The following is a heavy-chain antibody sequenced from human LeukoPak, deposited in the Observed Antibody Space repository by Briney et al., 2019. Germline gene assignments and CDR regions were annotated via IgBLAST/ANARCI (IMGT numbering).Heavy chain of an antibody. Sequence: KPSETLSLTCTVSGGSIRSYYWSWIRQPPGKGLERIGYIYYSGSTNYNPSLKIRVTISVETSKKQFSLKLSSVTAADTAVYYCARFFSSSSSWFDPWGQGTLVTVSS. CDR2: IYYSGST. CDR3: ARFFSSSSSWFDP. V-gene: IGHV4-59*08. J-gene: IGHJ5*02. CDR1: GGSIRSYY. D-gene: IGHD6-6*01.